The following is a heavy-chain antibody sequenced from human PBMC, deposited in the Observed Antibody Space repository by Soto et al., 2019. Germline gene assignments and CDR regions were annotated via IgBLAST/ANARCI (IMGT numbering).Heavy chain of an antibody. CDR1: GYTFTSYD. Sequence: ASVKVSCKASGYTFTSYDINWVRQTAGQGLEWMGWMSPKTANTGYAQKFQGRVTMTRSTSISTANMELSSLTSEDTAVYYCTGGPPNWGFDSWGQGTPVTVS. V-gene: IGHV1-8*01. D-gene: IGHD7-27*01. CDR3: TGGPPNWGFDS. J-gene: IGHJ5*01. CDR2: MSPKTANT.